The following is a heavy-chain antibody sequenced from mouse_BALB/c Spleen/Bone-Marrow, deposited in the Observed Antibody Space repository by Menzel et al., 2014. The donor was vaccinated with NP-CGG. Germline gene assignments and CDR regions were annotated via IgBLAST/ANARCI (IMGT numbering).Heavy chain of an antibody. CDR2: INPGSSTI. J-gene: IGHJ2*01. D-gene: IGHD1-1*01. CDR1: GFDFSRYW. CDR3: ARLGYYGYFDY. V-gene: IGHV4-2*02. Sequence: EVMLVESGGGLVQPGGSLNLSCAASGFDFSRYWMSWARQAPGKGQEWIGEINPGSSTINYTPSLKDKFIISRDNAKNTLYLQMSKVRSEDTALYYCARLGYYGYFDYWGQGTPLTVSS.